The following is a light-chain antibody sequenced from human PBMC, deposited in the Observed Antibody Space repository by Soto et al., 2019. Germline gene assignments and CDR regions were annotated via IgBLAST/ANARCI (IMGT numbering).Light chain of an antibody. V-gene: IGKV3-20*01. CDR2: GAS. Sequence: EIVLTQSPGTLSLSPGERATLSCRASQSVSNNYLAWYQQKPGQAPRLLIYGASNRATGIPARFSGSGSGTDFTLTISRLEPEDFAVYYCQQYGSSPSLTFGGGTKVDIK. J-gene: IGKJ4*01. CDR3: QQYGSSPSLT. CDR1: QSVSNNY.